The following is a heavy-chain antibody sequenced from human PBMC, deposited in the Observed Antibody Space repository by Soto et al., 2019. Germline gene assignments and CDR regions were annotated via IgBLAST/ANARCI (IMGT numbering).Heavy chain of an antibody. D-gene: IGHD5-12*01. V-gene: IGHV3-7*03. CDR3: AREVATIPDDNWYFDL. J-gene: IGHJ2*01. CDR2: IKQDGSEK. Sequence: PGGSLRLSCAASGFTFSSYWMSWVRQAPGKGLEWVANIKQDGSEKYYVDSVKGRFTISRDNAKNSLYLQMNSLRAEDTAVYYCAREVATIPDDNWYFDLWGRGTLVTVSS. CDR1: GFTFSSYW.